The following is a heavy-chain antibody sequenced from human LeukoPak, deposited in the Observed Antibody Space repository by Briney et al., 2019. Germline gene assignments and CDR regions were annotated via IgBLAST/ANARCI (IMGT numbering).Heavy chain of an antibody. J-gene: IGHJ5*02. CDR3: AGYGSGDEYNWFDP. CDR2: ISSSGSTI. V-gene: IGHV3-11*01. D-gene: IGHD3-10*01. CDR1: GFTFSDYY. Sequence: SGGSLRLSCAASGFTFSDYYMSWIRQAPGKGLEWVSYISSSGSTIYYADSVKGRFTISRDNAKNSLYLQMNSLRAEDTAVYYRAGYGSGDEYNWFDPWGQGTLLTVSS.